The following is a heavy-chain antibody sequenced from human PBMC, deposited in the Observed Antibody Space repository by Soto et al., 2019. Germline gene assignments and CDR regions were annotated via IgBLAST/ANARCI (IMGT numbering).Heavy chain of an antibody. V-gene: IGHV4-34*01. D-gene: IGHD6-13*01. CDR2: INHSGST. J-gene: IGHJ4*02. CDR1: GGSFSGYY. Sequence: KTSETLSLTCAVYGGSFSGYYWSWIRQPPGKGLEWIGEINHSGSTNYNPSLKSRVTISVDTSKNQFSLKLSSVTAADTAVYYCASRYSSSWYYFDCWGQGTLVTVSS. CDR3: ASRYSSSWYYFDC.